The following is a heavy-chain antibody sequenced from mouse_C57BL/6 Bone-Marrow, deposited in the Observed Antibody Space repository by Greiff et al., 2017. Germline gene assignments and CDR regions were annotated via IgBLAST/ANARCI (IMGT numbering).Heavy chain of an antibody. CDR3: RSNYEGFAY. Sequence: EVKLVESGGDLVKPGGSLKLSCAASGFTFSSYGMSWVRQTPDKRLEWVATISSGGSYTYYPDSVKGRFTISRDNAKNTLYLQMSSLKSEDTAMYYCRSNYEGFAYWGQGTLVTVSA. D-gene: IGHD2-5*01. CDR2: ISSGGSYT. V-gene: IGHV5-6*02. CDR1: GFTFSSYG. J-gene: IGHJ3*01.